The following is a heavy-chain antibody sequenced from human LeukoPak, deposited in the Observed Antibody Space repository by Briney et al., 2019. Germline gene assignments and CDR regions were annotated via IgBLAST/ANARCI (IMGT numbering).Heavy chain of an antibody. CDR3: ARGHENVWGSYRHHFDY. D-gene: IGHD3-16*02. V-gene: IGHV4-30-2*01. CDR1: GGSISSGGYS. Sequence: SETLSLTCAVSGGSISSGGYSWSWIRQPPGKGLEWIGYIYHSGSTYYNPSLKSRVTISVDRSKNQFSLKLSSVTAADTAVYYCARGHENVWGSYRHHFDYWGQGTLVTVSS. CDR2: IYHSGST. J-gene: IGHJ4*02.